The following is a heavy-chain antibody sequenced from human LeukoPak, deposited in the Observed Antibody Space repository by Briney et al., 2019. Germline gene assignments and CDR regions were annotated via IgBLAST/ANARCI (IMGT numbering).Heavy chain of an antibody. V-gene: IGHV5-51*01. CDR2: IYPGDSDT. CDR1: GYSFTSYW. J-gene: IGHJ3*02. Sequence: GESLKISCKGSGYSFTSYWIGWVRQMPAKGLEWMGIIYPGDSDTRYSPSFQGQVTISTDKSISTAYLQWSSLKASDTAIYYCARRRDGYNYPDAFDIWGQGTMVTVSS. D-gene: IGHD5-24*01. CDR3: ARRRDGYNYPDAFDI.